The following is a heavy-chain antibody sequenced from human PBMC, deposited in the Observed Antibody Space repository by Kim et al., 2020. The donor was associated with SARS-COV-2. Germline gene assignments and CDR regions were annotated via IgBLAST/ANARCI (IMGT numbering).Heavy chain of an antibody. CDR1: GGSISSSNW. CDR3: ARGGSRQTRVYYYDSSGDAFDI. J-gene: IGHJ3*02. V-gene: IGHV4-4*02. D-gene: IGHD3-22*01. Sequence: SETLSLTCAVSGGSISSSNWWSWVRQPPGKGLEWIGEIYHSGSTNYNPSLKSRVTISVDKSKNQFSLKLSSVTAADTAVYYCARGGSRQTRVYYYDSSGDAFDIWGQGTMVTVSS. CDR2: IYHSGST.